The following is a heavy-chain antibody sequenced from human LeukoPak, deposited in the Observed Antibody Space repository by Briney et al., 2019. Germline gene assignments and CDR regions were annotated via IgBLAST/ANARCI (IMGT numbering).Heavy chain of an antibody. CDR1: GFTVSSKH. V-gene: IGHV3-53*01. J-gene: IGHJ2*01. Sequence: GGSLRLSCAASGFTVSSKHMSWVRQAPGKGLEWVSIIYSGGGTYYADSVKGRFTISRDSSRNTLFLHMNTLRAEDTAIYYCAKDRTVGASYWYFDLWGRGTLVTVSS. D-gene: IGHD1-26*01. CDR2: IYSGGGT. CDR3: AKDRTVGASYWYFDL.